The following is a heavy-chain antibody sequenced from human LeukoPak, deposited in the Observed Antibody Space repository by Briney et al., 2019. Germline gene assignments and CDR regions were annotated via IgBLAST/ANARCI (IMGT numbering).Heavy chain of an antibody. CDR2: IYYSGST. V-gene: IGHV4-31*03. D-gene: IGHD1-26*01. Sequence: PSETLSLTCTVSGGSISSGGYYWSWIRQHPGKGLEWIGYIYYSGSTYYNPSLKSRVTISVDTSKNQFSLKLSSVTAADTAVYYCARVRVGTRRSRVPHFDYWGQGTLVTVSS. CDR1: GGSISSGGYY. J-gene: IGHJ4*02. CDR3: ARVRVGTRRSRVPHFDY.